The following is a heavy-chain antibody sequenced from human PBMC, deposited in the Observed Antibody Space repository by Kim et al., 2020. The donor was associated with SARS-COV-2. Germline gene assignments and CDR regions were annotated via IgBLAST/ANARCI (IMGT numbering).Heavy chain of an antibody. CDR2: MNPNSGNT. V-gene: IGHV1-8*01. J-gene: IGHJ4*02. CDR1: GYTFTSYD. CDR3: ARTPDFDSSDYQGYYFDY. D-gene: IGHD3-22*01. Sequence: ASVKVSCKASGYTFTSYDINWVRQAAGQGLEWVGWMNPNSGNTGYAQKFQGRVTMTRNTSISTAYMELSSLISEDTAVYYCARTPDFDSSDYQGYYFDYWGQGTLVTVSS.